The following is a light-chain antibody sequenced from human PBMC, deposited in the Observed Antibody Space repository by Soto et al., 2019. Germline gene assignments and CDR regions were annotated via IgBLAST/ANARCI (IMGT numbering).Light chain of an antibody. CDR1: QAIRND. J-gene: IGKJ3*01. CDR3: LQDYNYPLT. Sequence: AIQMTQSPSSLSASVGDRVTITCRASQAIRNDLGWYQQRPGKAPKLLIYAASSLQSGVPSRFSGSGSGTDFTLTIGGLQPEDFATYYCLQDYNYPLTFGPGTKVDVK. CDR2: AAS. V-gene: IGKV1-6*01.